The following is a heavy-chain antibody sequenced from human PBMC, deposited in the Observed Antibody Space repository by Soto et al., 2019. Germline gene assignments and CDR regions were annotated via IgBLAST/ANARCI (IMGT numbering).Heavy chain of an antibody. J-gene: IGHJ4*02. V-gene: IGHV4-34*01. CDR2: INHSGST. CDR1: CGSFSSYY. CDR3: ARTSRFDC. Sequence: QVQLQQWGAGLLKPSETLSLTCAVYCGSFSSYYWSWIRQPPGKGLEWIGEINHSGSTNYNPSLKSRVTMSVETSKNQFSLKLSSVTAADTAVYYCARTSRFDCWGQGTLVTVSS. D-gene: IGHD6-6*01.